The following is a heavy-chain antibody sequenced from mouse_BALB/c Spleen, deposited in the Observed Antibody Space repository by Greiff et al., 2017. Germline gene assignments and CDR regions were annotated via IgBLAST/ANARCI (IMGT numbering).Heavy chain of an antibody. Sequence: QVQLQQPGAELVRPGASVKLSCKASGYTFTSYWINWVKQRPGQGLEWIGNIYPSDSYTNYNQKFKDKATLTVDKSSSTAYMQLSSPTSEDSAVYYCTRYDGHYYAMDYWGQGTSVTVSS. CDR1: GYTFTSYW. D-gene: IGHD2-14*01. V-gene: IGHV1-69*02. J-gene: IGHJ4*01. CDR2: IYPSDSYT. CDR3: TRYDGHYYAMDY.